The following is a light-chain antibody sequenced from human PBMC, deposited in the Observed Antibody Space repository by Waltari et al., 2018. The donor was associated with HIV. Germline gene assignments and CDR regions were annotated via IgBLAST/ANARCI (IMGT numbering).Light chain of an antibody. Sequence: EIVMTQSPDFQSVSLQDKLTISCRASQNIGSQLHWYQQKSDQSPRLLFKYASQSFSGVPSRFRGSGSGTDFTLTIDRLEVEDVATYYCHQSKASPWTFGQGTKVEL. CDR1: QNIGSQ. CDR3: HQSKASPWT. CDR2: YAS. J-gene: IGKJ1*01. V-gene: IGKV6-21*01.